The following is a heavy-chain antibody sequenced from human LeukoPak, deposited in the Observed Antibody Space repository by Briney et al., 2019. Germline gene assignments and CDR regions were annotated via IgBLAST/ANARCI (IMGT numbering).Heavy chain of an antibody. J-gene: IGHJ4*02. CDR3: SRENGAFSPFGY. CDR1: GGSISSGDYY. CDR2: ISLSGLT. D-gene: IGHD2-8*01. Sequence: PSETLSLTCTVSGGSISSGDYYWSWIRQPPGQGLEWIGEISLSGLTNYNPSLKSRVTMALDKSKNHLSLNLTSVTAADTAVYYCSRENGAFSPFGYWGQGTLVTVPS. V-gene: IGHV4-30-4*01.